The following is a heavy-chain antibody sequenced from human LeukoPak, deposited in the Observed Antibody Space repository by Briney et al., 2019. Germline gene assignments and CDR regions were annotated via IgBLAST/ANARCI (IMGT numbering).Heavy chain of an antibody. V-gene: IGHV3-74*01. CDR2: INSDGSST. Sequence: GGSLRLSCGASGFTFSSYWMHWVRQAPGKGLVWISRINSDGSSTSYADSVKGPFTISRDNAKNTLYLQMNSMRAEDTAVYYCARESGSYLYFDYWGQGTLVTVSS. CDR3: ARESGSYLYFDY. J-gene: IGHJ4*02. CDR1: GFTFSSYW. D-gene: IGHD1-26*01.